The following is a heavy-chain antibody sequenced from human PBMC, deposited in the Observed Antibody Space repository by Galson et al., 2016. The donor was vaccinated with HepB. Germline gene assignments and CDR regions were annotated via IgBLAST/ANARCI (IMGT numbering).Heavy chain of an antibody. CDR1: GYTLTGLS. CDR2: FAPEHGET. V-gene: IGHV1-24*01. J-gene: IGHJ3*02. Sequence: SVKVSCKVSGYTLTGLSIHWVRQAPGKGLEWMGGFAPEHGETNYAQKFQGRVTMPEDTSTDTAYMELSSMRSEDTAVYYCTTDYYSARDAFDTWGQGTLVTVSS. CDR3: TTDYYSARDAFDT. D-gene: IGHD4-11*01.